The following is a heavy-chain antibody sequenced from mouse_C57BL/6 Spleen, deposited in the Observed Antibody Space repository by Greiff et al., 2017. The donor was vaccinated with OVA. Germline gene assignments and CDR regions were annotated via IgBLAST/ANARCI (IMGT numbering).Heavy chain of an antibody. CDR2: IDPSDSYT. Sequence: VKLQESGAELVMPGASVKLSCKASGYTFTSYWMHWVKQRPGQGLEWIGEIDPSDSYTNYNQKFKGKSTLTVDKSSSTAYMQLSSLTSEDSAVYYCARVATVVATRYFDVWGTGTTVTVSS. CDR3: ARVATVVATRYFDV. D-gene: IGHD1-1*01. V-gene: IGHV1-69*01. J-gene: IGHJ1*03. CDR1: GYTFTSYW.